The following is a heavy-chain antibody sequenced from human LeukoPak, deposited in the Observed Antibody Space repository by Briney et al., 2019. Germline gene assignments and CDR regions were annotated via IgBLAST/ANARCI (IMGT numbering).Heavy chain of an antibody. CDR2: TYYRSKWYN. CDR1: GDSVSSNSAA. CDR3: ARGLGVVATIPLDYYYYYMDV. D-gene: IGHD5-12*01. J-gene: IGHJ6*03. Sequence: SQTLSLTCAISGDSVSSNSAAWNWIRQSPSRGLEWLGRTYYRSKWYNDYAVSVKSRITINPDTSKNQFSLQLNSVTPEDTAVYYCARGLGVVATIPLDYYYYYMDVWGKGTTVTVSS. V-gene: IGHV6-1*01.